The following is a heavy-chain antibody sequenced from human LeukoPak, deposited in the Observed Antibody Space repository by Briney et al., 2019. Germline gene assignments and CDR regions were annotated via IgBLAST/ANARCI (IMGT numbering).Heavy chain of an antibody. D-gene: IGHD1-20*01. J-gene: IGHJ4*02. Sequence: ASVKISCKASGYTFTGYYMHWVRQAPGQGLEWMGWINPNSGGTNYAQKFQGRVTMTRDTSISTAYMELSRLGSDDTAVCYCARGQEKLTGPDYWGQGTLVTVSS. CDR2: INPNSGGT. CDR3: ARGQEKLTGPDY. V-gene: IGHV1-2*02. CDR1: GYTFTGYY.